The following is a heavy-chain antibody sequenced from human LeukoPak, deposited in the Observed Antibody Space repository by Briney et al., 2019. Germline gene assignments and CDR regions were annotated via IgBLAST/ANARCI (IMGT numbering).Heavy chain of an antibody. CDR2: ISAYNGNT. J-gene: IGHJ4*02. Sequence: ASVKVSCKASGYTFTSYGISWVRQAPGRGLEWMGWISAYNGNTNHAQKLQGRVTMTTDTSTSTAYMELRSLRSDDTAVYYCARTPMVRGVIIYSDFDYWGQGTLVTVSS. CDR3: ARTPMVRGVIIYSDFDY. D-gene: IGHD3-10*01. V-gene: IGHV1-18*01. CDR1: GYTFTSYG.